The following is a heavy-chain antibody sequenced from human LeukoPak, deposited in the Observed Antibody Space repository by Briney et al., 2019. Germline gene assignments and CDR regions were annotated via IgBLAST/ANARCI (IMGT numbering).Heavy chain of an antibody. CDR2: IYPNSGDT. V-gene: IGHV1-2*02. J-gene: IGHJ4*02. CDR1: GYIFTGYY. Sequence: GASVKVSCKTSGYIFTGYYMHWVRQAPGQGLEWMGWIYPNSGDTNYAQKFQGRVTITRDTSSSTAYMELSRLTSDDTAVYYCARGALYGSSVSSDYPFDYWGQGTLVTVSS. CDR3: ARGALYGSSVSSDYPFDY. D-gene: IGHD3-22*01.